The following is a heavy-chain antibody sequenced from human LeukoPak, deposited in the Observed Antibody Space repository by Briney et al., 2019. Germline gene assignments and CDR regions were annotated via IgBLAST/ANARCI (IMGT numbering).Heavy chain of an antibody. Sequence: SETLSLTCAAYGGSFSGYYWSWIRQPPGEGLEWIGEINHSGSTNYNPSLKSRVTISVDTSKNQFSLKLSSVTAADTAVYYCARASKSRHVDYYGSGSNAFDYWGQGTLVTVSS. V-gene: IGHV4-34*01. CDR1: GGSFSGYY. D-gene: IGHD3-10*01. CDR3: ARASKSRHVDYYGSGSNAFDY. CDR2: INHSGST. J-gene: IGHJ4*02.